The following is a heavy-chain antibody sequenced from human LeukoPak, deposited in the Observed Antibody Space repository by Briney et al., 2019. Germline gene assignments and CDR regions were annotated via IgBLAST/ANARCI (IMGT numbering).Heavy chain of an antibody. Sequence: GSLRLSCCGSGFNFCRYSMRWVRQASGEGLELVSTISGSGTNTYYADSVKGRFTISRDNSKNSLYLQMNSLRAEDTAVYYCAKGIVVVISGNAFDIWGQGTMVTVSS. J-gene: IGHJ3*02. CDR1: GFNFCRYS. CDR2: ISGSGTNT. D-gene: IGHD3-22*01. CDR3: AKGIVVVISGNAFDI. V-gene: IGHV3-23*01.